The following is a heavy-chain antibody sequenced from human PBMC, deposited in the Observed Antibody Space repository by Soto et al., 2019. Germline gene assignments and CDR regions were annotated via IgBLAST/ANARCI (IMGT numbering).Heavy chain of an antibody. CDR3: ARVSTGTPYFDY. V-gene: IGHV4-59*01. CDR1: GGSISSYY. CDR2: IYYSGST. J-gene: IGHJ4*02. Sequence: ASETLSLTCTVSGGSISSYYWSWIRQPPGKGLEWIGYIYYSGSTNYNPSLKSRVTISVDTSKNQFSLKLSSVTAADTAVYYCARVSTGTPYFDYWGQGTQVTVSS.